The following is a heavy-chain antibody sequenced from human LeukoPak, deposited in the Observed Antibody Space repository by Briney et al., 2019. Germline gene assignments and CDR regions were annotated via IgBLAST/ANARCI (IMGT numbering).Heavy chain of an antibody. CDR2: ISGSGGST. CDR1: GFTFSSYA. CDR3: ARDGYGDYLFDY. V-gene: IGHV3-23*01. Sequence: PGGSLRLSCAASGFTFSSYAMSWVRQAPGKGLEWVSAISGSGGSTYYADSVEGRFTISRDNARNSLYLQMDSLRDEDTAVYYCARDGYGDYLFDYWGQGTLVTVSS. J-gene: IGHJ4*02. D-gene: IGHD4-17*01.